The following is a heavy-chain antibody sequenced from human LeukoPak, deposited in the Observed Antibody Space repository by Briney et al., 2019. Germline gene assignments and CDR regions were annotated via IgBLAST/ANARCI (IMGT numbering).Heavy chain of an antibody. D-gene: IGHD5-18*01. Sequence: GGSLRLSCAASGFTFSDYYMSWIRQAPGKGLEWVSYVSSSGSTIYYADSVEGRFTISRDNAKNSLYLQMNSLRAEDTAVYYCAQTYRRGYSYGFDYWGQGTLVTVSS. V-gene: IGHV3-11*01. CDR3: AQTYRRGYSYGFDY. CDR1: GFTFSDYY. CDR2: VSSSGSTI. J-gene: IGHJ4*02.